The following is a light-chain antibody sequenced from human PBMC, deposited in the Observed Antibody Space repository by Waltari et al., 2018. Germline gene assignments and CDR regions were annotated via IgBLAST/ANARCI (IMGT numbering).Light chain of an antibody. J-gene: IGKJ2*01. CDR1: RTISSSY. V-gene: IGKV3-20*01. CDR3: QQYGNSPLYT. CDR2: GPS. Sequence: EILLTQSPGNLSLSPGERVTLSCRASRTISSSYLAGYHQKPGQAPRLLIYGPSTRATGIPDRCSGIGSGTDFTLTISRLEPEYSAVYYCQQYGNSPLYTFGQGTKLEIK.